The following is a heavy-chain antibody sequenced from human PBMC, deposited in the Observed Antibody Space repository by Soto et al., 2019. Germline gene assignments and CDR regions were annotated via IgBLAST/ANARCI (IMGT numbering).Heavy chain of an antibody. CDR3: AEGAVAGWGAFDI. CDR1: GYTFTSCA. J-gene: IGHJ3*02. V-gene: IGHV1-3*01. D-gene: IGHD6-19*01. CDR2: INAGNGNT. Sequence: ASVKVSCKASGYTFTSCARRWVRQAKGQRLEWMGWINAGNGNTRYSQKFQGRVTMTRDTSTSTVYMELSSLRSEDTAVYYCAEGAVAGWGAFDIWGQGTMVTVSS.